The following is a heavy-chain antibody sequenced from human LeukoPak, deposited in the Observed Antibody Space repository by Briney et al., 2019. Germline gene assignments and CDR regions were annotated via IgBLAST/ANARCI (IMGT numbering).Heavy chain of an antibody. V-gene: IGHV4-61*02. CDR2: IFINGST. D-gene: IGHD2-2*01. CDR1: DDSLTSGSHY. Sequence: PSETLSLTCTVSDDSLTSGSHYWSWNRQPAGKGLEWIGRIFINGSTNYNPSLTSRVTISADTSKSQFSLKLTSVTAADAAVYYCARMRIVVVPAAKFRHFYYGMDVWGQGTTVTVSS. J-gene: IGHJ6*02. CDR3: ARMRIVVVPAAKFRHFYYGMDV.